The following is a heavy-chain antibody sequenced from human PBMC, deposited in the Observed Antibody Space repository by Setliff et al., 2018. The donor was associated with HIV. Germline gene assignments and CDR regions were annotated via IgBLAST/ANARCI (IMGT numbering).Heavy chain of an antibody. J-gene: IGHJ4*02. V-gene: IGHV4-39*01. CDR1: GGSISSSHYY. CDR2: VHYSGST. D-gene: IGHD3-10*01. Sequence: SETLSLTCTVSGGSISSSHYYWGWIRQPPGKGLEWIGSVHYSGSTYYNPSLKSRGTISADTSKNQFSLKLSSVTAADTAVYYCARAPFYYGSGSYQTFDYWGQGTLVTVSS. CDR3: ARAPFYYGSGSYQTFDY.